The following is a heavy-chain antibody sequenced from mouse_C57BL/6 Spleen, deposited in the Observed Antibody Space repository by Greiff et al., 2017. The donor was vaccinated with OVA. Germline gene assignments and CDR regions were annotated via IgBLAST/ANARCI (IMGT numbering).Heavy chain of an antibody. CDR3: AREVSITTVASYYFDY. J-gene: IGHJ2*01. Sequence: VQLQQSGPGLVKPSQSLSLTCSVTGYSITSGYYWNWIRQFPGNKLEWMGYISYDGSNNYNPSLKNRISITRDTSKNQFFLKLNSVTTEDTATYYCAREVSITTVASYYFDYWGQGTTLTVSS. D-gene: IGHD1-1*01. CDR2: ISYDGSN. V-gene: IGHV3-6*01. CDR1: GYSITSGYY.